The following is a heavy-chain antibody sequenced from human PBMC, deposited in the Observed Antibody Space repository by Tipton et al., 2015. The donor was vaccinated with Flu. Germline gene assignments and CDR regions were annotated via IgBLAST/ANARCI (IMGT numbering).Heavy chain of an antibody. CDR3: AKGAIVVVPAPLLDPIYGMDV. CDR2: ISGSGGST. Sequence: CAASGFTFSSYAMSWVRQAPGKGLEWVSAISGSGGSTYYADSVKGRFTISRDNSKNTLYLQMNSLRAEDTAVYYCAKGAIVVVPAPLLDPIYGMDVWGQGTTVTVSS. J-gene: IGHJ6*02. D-gene: IGHD2-2*01. CDR1: GFTFSSYA. V-gene: IGHV3-23*01.